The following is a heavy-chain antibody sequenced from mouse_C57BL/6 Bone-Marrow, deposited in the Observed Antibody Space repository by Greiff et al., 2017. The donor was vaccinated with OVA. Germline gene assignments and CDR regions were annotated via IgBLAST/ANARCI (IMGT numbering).Heavy chain of an antibody. V-gene: IGHV7-1*01. CDR3: ARDNWDWCFDV. J-gene: IGHJ1*03. CDR2: SRNKANDYTT. CDR1: GFTFSDFY. D-gene: IGHD4-1*01. Sequence: DVMLVESGGGLVQSGRSLRLSCATSGFTFSDFYMEWVRQAPGKGLEWIAASRNKANDYTTEYSASVKGRFIVSRDTSQSILYLQMNALRAEDTAMYYCARDNWDWCFDVWGTGTTVTVSS.